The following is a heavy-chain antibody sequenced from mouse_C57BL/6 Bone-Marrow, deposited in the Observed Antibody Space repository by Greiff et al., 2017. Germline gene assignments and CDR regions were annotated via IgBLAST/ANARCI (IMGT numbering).Heavy chain of an antibody. V-gene: IGHV1-19*01. CDR2: INPYNGGT. CDR1: GYTFTDYY. CDR3: ASLITTVAIFDY. Sequence: EVQLQQSGPVLVKPGASVKMSCKASGYTFTDYYMNWVKQSHGKSLEWIGVINPYNGGTSYNQKFKGKATLTVDKSSSPAYMELNSLTSEDSAVYYCASLITTVAIFDYWGQGTTLTVSS. J-gene: IGHJ2*01. D-gene: IGHD1-1*01.